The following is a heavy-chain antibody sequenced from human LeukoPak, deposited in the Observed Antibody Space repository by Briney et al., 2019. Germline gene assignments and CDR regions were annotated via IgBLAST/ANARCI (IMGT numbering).Heavy chain of an antibody. V-gene: IGHV1-3*01. CDR3: AREGGIVGATLNY. CDR2: INAGNGNT. D-gene: IGHD1-26*01. CDR1: GYTFTSYA. J-gene: IGHJ4*02. Sequence: ASVKVSFKASGYTFTSYAMHWVRQAPGQRLEWMGWINAGNGNTKYSQKFQGRVTITRDTSASTAYMELSSLRSEDTAVYYCAREGGIVGATLNYWGQGTLVTVSS.